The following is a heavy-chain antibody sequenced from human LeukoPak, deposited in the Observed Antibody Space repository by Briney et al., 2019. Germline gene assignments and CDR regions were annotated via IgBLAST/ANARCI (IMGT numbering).Heavy chain of an antibody. J-gene: IGHJ5*02. Sequence: ASVTVSCTASGYTFTSYDINWVRPATGQGLEWMGWMNPNSGNTGYAQKFQGRVTMTRNTSISTAYMELSSLRSEDTAVYYCARGQPQPSMDYYDSSGYYYDWFDPWGQGTLVTVSS. CDR3: ARGQPQPSMDYYDSSGYYYDWFDP. CDR2: MNPNSGNT. V-gene: IGHV1-8*01. D-gene: IGHD3-22*01. CDR1: GYTFTSYD.